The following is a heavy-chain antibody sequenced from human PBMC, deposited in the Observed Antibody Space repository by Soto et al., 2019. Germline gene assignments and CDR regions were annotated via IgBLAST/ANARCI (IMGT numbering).Heavy chain of an antibody. CDR3: ARVNGDYVFDY. D-gene: IGHD4-17*01. CDR2: IYYSGST. CDR1: GGSISSGGYY. Sequence: SETLSLTCTVSGGSISSGGYYWSWIRQHPGKGLEWIGYIYYSGSTYYNPSLKSRVTISVDTSKNQLSLKLSSVTAADTAVYYCARVNGDYVFDYWGQGTLVTVSS. J-gene: IGHJ4*02. V-gene: IGHV4-31*03.